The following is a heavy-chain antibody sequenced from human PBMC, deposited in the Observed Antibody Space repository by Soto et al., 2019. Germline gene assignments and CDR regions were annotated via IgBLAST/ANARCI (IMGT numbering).Heavy chain of an antibody. Sequence: GGSLRLSCAASGFTFSSYWMSWVRQAPGKGLEWVANIKQDGSEKYYVDSVKGRFTIFRDNAKNSLYLQMNSLRAEDTAVYYCARDGIAAAGMFDYWGQGTLVTVSS. J-gene: IGHJ4*02. V-gene: IGHV3-7*01. CDR3: ARDGIAAAGMFDY. CDR2: IKQDGSEK. CDR1: GFTFSSYW. D-gene: IGHD6-13*01.